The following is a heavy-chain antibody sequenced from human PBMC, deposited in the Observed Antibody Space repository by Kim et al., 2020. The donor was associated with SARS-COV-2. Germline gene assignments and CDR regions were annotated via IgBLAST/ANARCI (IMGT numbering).Heavy chain of an antibody. CDR1: GGSISSGGYY. D-gene: IGHD3-10*01. Sequence: SETPSLTCTVSGGSISSGGYYWSWIRQHPGKGLEWIGYIYYSGSTYYNPSLKSRVTISVDTSKNQFSLKLSSVTAADTAVYYCARAPPEFWFDPWGQGTLVTVSS. J-gene: IGHJ5*02. V-gene: IGHV4-31*03. CDR2: IYYSGST. CDR3: ARAPPEFWFDP.